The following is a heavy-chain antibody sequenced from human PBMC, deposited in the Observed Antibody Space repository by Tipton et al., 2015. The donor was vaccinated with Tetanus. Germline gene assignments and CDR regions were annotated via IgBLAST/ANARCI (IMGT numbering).Heavy chain of an antibody. D-gene: IGHD6-13*01. CDR1: GGSFSGYY. J-gene: IGHJ6*02. V-gene: IGHV4-34*01. CDR3: ARGQAAGFTAGYYYYYYGMDV. CDR2: INHSGST. Sequence: TLSLTCAVYGGSFSGYYWSWIRQPPGKGLEWIGEINHSGSTNYNPSLKSRVTISVDTSKNQFSLKLSSVTAAGTAVYYCARGQAAGFTAGYYYYYYGMDVWGQGTTVTVSS.